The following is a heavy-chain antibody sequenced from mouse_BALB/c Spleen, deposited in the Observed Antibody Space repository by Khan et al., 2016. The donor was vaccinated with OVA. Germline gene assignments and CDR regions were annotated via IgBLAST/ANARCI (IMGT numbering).Heavy chain of an antibody. J-gene: IGHJ3*01. CDR1: GFIFSNYD. CDR3: IRRGYDEAWFAY. CDR2: ISSAGSYT. D-gene: IGHD2-2*01. V-gene: IGHV5-6*01. Sequence: EVELVESGGDLVKPGGSLKLSCAASGFIFSNYDMSWVRQTPDKRLEWVATISSAGSYTYHSDSVKGRFTISRANAKNTLNLQMSSLQSEDTAMYFCIRRGYDEAWFAYWGQGTLVTVSA.